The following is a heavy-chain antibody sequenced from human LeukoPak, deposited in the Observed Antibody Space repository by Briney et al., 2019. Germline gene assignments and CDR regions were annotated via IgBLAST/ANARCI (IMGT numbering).Heavy chain of an antibody. Sequence: GSLRLSCAASGFTFSSYGMHWVRQAPGKGLEWVAVIWYDGSNKYYADSVKGRFTISRDNSKNTLYLQMNSLRAEDTAVYYCARGGEEQQLLYYYYYMDVWGKGTTVTVSS. D-gene: IGHD6-13*01. V-gene: IGHV3-33*01. J-gene: IGHJ6*03. CDR1: GFTFSSYG. CDR3: ARGGEEQQLLYYYYYMDV. CDR2: IWYDGSNK.